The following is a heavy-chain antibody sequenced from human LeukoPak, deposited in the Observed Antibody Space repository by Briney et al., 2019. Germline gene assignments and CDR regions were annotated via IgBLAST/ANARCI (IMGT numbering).Heavy chain of an antibody. V-gene: IGHV3-7*01. Sequence: GSLRLSCATSGFTFSSYWMSWVRQAPGKGLEWVANIKQDGSEKYYVDSVKGRFTISRDNARNSLYLQMNSLRAEDTAVYYCARDEHDFWSGYNWFDPWGQGTLVTVSS. CDR3: ARDEHDFWSGYNWFDP. CDR1: GFTFSSYW. D-gene: IGHD3-3*01. CDR2: IKQDGSEK. J-gene: IGHJ5*02.